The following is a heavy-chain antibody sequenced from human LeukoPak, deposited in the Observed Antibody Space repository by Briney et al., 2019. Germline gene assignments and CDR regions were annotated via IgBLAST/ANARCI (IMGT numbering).Heavy chain of an antibody. J-gene: IGHJ4*02. D-gene: IGHD1-26*01. CDR3: ARGPRREGFDY. CDR1: GFTVSSNY. V-gene: IGHV3-53*01. Sequence: GGSLRLSCAASGFTVSSNYMSWVRQAPGKGLERVSVIYSGGSTYYADSVKGRFTISRDNSKNTLYLQMNSLRAEDTAVYYCARGPRREGFDYWGQGTLVTVSS. CDR2: IYSGGST.